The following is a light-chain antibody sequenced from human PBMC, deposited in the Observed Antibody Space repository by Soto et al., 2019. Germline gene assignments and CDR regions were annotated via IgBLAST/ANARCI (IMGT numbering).Light chain of an antibody. CDR2: EGI. V-gene: IGLV2-23*01. CDR3: CSYVGATTYV. Sequence: QSVLTQPASVSGSPGQSITISCTGTSSDVGAYKYVSWYQQHPGKAPKVIIYEGIKRPSGVSNRFSGAISGSTASLTISGLQAEDEADYYCCSYVGATTYVFGSGTKLTVL. CDR1: SSDVGAYKY. J-gene: IGLJ1*01.